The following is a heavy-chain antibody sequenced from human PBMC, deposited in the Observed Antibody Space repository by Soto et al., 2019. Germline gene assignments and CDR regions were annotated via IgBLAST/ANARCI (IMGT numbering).Heavy chain of an antibody. D-gene: IGHD6-19*01. CDR3: AKDKTVAGLGAVDY. J-gene: IGHJ4*02. CDR2: ISYDGSNK. CDR1: GFTFSSYG. V-gene: IGHV3-30*18. Sequence: QVQLVESGGGVVQPGRSLRLSCAASGFTFSSYGMHWVRQAPGKGLEWVAVISYDGSNKYYADSVKGRFTISRDNSKNTLYLQMNSLRAEDTAMYYCAKDKTVAGLGAVDYWGQGTLVTVSS.